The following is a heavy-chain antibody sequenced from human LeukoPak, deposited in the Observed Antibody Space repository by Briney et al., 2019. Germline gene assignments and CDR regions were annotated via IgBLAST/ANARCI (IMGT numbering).Heavy chain of an antibody. CDR1: GGTFSNYA. D-gene: IGHD5-24*01. J-gene: IGHJ6*03. Sequence: GASVKVSCKASGGTFSNYALSWVRQAPGQGLEWMGGIIPIFGTTNYAQKFQGRVTITADESTSTAYMELSSLRSEDTAIYYCARGPRWLQLYYFYYYMDVWGKGTTVTISS. CDR2: IIPIFGTT. V-gene: IGHV1-69*13. CDR3: ARGPRWLQLYYFYYYMDV.